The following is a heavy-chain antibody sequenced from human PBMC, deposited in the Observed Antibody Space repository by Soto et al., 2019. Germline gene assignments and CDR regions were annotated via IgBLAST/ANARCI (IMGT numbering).Heavy chain of an antibody. Sequence: QVQLVQSGAEVKKPGSSVKVSCKASGGTFSSYAISWVRQAPGQGLEWMGGIIPIFGTANYAQKFQGRVTITADESTSTDYMELSSLRSEDTAVYYCASRITISGPYWFDPWGQGTLVTVSS. J-gene: IGHJ5*02. V-gene: IGHV1-69*01. CDR1: GGTFSSYA. CDR2: IIPIFGTA. CDR3: ASRITISGPYWFDP. D-gene: IGHD3-9*01.